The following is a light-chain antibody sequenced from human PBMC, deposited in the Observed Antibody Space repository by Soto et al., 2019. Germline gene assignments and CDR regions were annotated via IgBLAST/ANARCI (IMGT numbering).Light chain of an antibody. Sequence: QSVLTQPPSVSAAPGQKVTISCSGSSSNIAGNSVSWYQQLPGTAPKLLIYDDDKRPSGIPDRFSGSKSGTSATLGITGFQTGDEADYYCGSWDSSLSAYVFATGTKVTVL. V-gene: IGLV1-51*01. CDR2: DDD. CDR3: GSWDSSLSAYV. J-gene: IGLJ1*01. CDR1: SSNIAGNS.